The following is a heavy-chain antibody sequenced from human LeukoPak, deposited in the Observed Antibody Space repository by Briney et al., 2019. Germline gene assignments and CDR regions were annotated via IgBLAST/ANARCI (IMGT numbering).Heavy chain of an antibody. CDR2: ISYDGSNK. D-gene: IGHD3-9*01. CDR1: GFTFNSYG. Sequence: PGGSLRLSCAASGFTFNSYGMHWVRQAPGKGLEWVAVISYDGSNKYYADSVKGRFTVSRDNAKNSLYLQMNSLRAEDTAVYFCARDLPQAQNYDILTGYYSLSPSWFDPWGQGTLVTVSS. J-gene: IGHJ5*02. CDR3: ARDLPQAQNYDILTGYYSLSPSWFDP. V-gene: IGHV3-30*03.